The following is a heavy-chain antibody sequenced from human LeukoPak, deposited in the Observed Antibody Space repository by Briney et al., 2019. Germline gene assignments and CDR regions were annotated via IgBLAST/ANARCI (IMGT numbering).Heavy chain of an antibody. V-gene: IGHV3-7*01. CDR3: ARDSIVGAYYFDY. J-gene: IGHJ4*02. Sequence: PGGSLRLSYAASGFTFSSYWMSWVRQAPGKGLEWVANIKQDGSEKYYVDSVKGRFTISRDNAKNSLYLQMNSLRAEDTAVYYCARDSIVGAYYFDYWSQGTLVSVSS. CDR2: IKQDGSEK. CDR1: GFTFSSYW. D-gene: IGHD1-26*01.